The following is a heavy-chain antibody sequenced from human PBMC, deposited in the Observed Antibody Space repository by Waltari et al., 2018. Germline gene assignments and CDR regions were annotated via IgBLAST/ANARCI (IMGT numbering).Heavy chain of an antibody. V-gene: IGHV1-18*01. Sequence: QVQLVQSGAEVKKPGASVKVSCKASGYTFTSYGISWVRQAPGQGLEWMGWISAYNGNTNYAQKLQGRVTMTTDTSTSTAYMEPRSLRSDDTAVYYCARLVSYYYGSGSYYNDDYWGQGTLVTVSS. CDR2: ISAYNGNT. CDR1: GYTFTSYG. CDR3: ARLVSYYYGSGSYYNDDY. J-gene: IGHJ4*02. D-gene: IGHD3-10*01.